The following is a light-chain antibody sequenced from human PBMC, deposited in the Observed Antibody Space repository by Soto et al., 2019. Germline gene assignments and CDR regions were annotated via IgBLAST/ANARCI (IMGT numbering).Light chain of an antibody. CDR3: QQYYITPLT. Sequence: DILRTHSPASLAWSLGGRPPINCNSSQGVLYSTTNKNNLAWYQQKPGQPPKLLIYWAATRESGVPDRFSGSGSGTDFTLTISSLQAEDVAVYYCQQYYITPLTFGGGTKVEIK. CDR1: QGVLYSTTNKNN. CDR2: WAA. J-gene: IGKJ4*01. V-gene: IGKV4-1*01.